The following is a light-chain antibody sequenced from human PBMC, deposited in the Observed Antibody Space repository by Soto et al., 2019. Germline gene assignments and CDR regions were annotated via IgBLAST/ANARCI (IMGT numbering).Light chain of an antibody. CDR3: QHYSSTSGT. CDR1: QRMSGF. V-gene: IGKV1-5*01. CDR2: DAS. J-gene: IGKJ1*01. Sequence: DIQMTQSPSTLSASVGDRVTITCRASQRMSGFLAWYQQKPGKAPQLLISDASSLESGVPSRFSGGGSGKAFTLTISSPQPEDFATYYCQHYSSTSGTFGPGTKV.